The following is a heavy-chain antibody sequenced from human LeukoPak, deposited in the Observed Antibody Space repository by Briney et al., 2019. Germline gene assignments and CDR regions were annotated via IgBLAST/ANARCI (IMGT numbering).Heavy chain of an antibody. CDR2: ISYDGSNK. CDR1: GFTFSSYG. D-gene: IGHD1-1*01. J-gene: IGHJ6*02. CDR3: AKVEVPSTGTTWAAFYYYYGMDV. Sequence: GGSLRLSCAASGFTFSSYGMHWVRQAPGKGLEWVAVISYDGSNKYYADSVKGRLTISRDNSKNTLYLQMNSLRAEDTAVYYCAKVEVPSTGTTWAAFYYYYGMDVWGQGTTVTVSS. V-gene: IGHV3-30*18.